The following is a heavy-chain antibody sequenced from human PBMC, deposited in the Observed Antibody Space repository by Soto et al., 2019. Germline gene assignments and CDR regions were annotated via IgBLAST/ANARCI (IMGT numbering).Heavy chain of an antibody. V-gene: IGHV3-73*02. CDR3: YLSIAAAGTSFGYYYYGMDV. D-gene: IGHD6-13*01. CDR1: GFTFSGSA. CDR2: IRSKANSYAT. Sequence: EVQLVESGGGLVQPGGSLKLSCAASGFTFSGSAMHWVRQASGKGLEWVGRIRSKANSYATAYAASVKGRFTISRDDSKNTAYQQMNSLKTEDTAVYYCYLSIAAAGTSFGYYYYGMDVWGQGTTVTVSS. J-gene: IGHJ6*01.